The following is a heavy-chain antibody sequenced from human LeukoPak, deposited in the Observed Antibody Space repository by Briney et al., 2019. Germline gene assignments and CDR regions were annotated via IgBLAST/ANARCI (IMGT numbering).Heavy chain of an antibody. CDR3: ARHGVLEYSSSSSAFDI. J-gene: IGHJ3*02. CDR1: GGSFSGYY. D-gene: IGHD6-6*01. V-gene: IGHV4-34*01. CDR2: IYYSGST. Sequence: SETLSLTCAVYGGSFSGYYWSWIRQPPGKGLEWIGSIYYSGSTYYNPSLKSRVTISVDTSKNQFSLKLSSVTAADTAVYYCARHGVLEYSSSSSAFDIWGQGTMVTVSS.